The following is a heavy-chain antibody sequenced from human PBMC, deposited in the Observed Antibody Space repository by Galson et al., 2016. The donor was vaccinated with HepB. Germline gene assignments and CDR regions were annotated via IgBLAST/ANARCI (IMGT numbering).Heavy chain of an antibody. CDR1: GFTFDKYG. D-gene: IGHD6-19*01. CDR2: ICGRCGDM. Sequence: SLRLSCAASGFTFDKYGMTWFRQAPGKGLEWVSTICGRCGDMDYADSVKGRFTISRDDSKNTLYPNMNSLRVEDTAIYYCAIDPSQWHDLLFGNWAQGTLVTVSA. J-gene: IGHJ4*02. V-gene: IGHV3-23*01. CDR3: AIDPSQWHDLLFGN.